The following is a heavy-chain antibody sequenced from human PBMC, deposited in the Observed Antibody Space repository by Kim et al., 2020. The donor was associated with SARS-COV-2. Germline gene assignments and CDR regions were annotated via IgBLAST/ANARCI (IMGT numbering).Heavy chain of an antibody. J-gene: IGHJ4*02. CDR3: ARGADSGDPSPLTH. D-gene: IGHD4-17*01. V-gene: IGHV4-59*11. CDR2: SSYSGAT. CDR1: GDPIRSHY. Sequence: SETLSLTCTVSGDPIRSHYWTGIRESPGKGLQWVGYSSYSGATKYNPSLKSRVSISIETSKNFFSLKLTSMTAADTAVYFCARGADSGDPSPLTHWGRGILVTVSA.